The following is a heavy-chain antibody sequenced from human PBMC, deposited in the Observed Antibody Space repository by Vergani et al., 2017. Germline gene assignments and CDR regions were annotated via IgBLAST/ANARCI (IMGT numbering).Heavy chain of an antibody. CDR1: GFTFSSYA. V-gene: IGHV3-23*01. D-gene: IGHD3-9*01. Sequence: EVQLLESGGGLVQPGGSLRLSCAASGFTFSSYAMSWVRQAPGKGLEWVSAISGSGGSTYYADSVKGRFTISRDNSKNTLYLQMNSLRAEDTAVYYCAKDPYSEILTGLDAPLEGYWGREPWSPSPQ. J-gene: IGHJ4*02. CDR2: ISGSGGST. CDR3: AKDPYSEILTGLDAPLEGY.